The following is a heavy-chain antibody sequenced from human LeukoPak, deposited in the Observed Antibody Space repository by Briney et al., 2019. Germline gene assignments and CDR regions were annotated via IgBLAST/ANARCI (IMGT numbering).Heavy chain of an antibody. V-gene: IGHV3-21*01. Sequence: SGGSLRLSCAASGFTYRSYSMNWVRQAPGKGLEWVSSISSSSSYIYYADSVKGRFTISRDNAKNSLYLQMNSLRAEDTAVYYCARGSGTTTFDYWGQGTLVTVSS. D-gene: IGHD1-14*01. CDR3: ARGSGTTTFDY. CDR2: ISSSSSYI. CDR1: GFTYRSYS. J-gene: IGHJ4*02.